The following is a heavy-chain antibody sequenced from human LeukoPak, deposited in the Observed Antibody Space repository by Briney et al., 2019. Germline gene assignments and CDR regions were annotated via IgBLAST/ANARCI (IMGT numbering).Heavy chain of an antibody. Sequence: ASVKVSCKASGHTFTGYYMHWVRQAPGQGLEWMGWINPNSGGTNYAQKFQGRVTMTRDTSISTAYMELGRLRSDGTAVYYCARDRQQPSNDAFDIWGQGTMVTVSS. CDR1: GHTFTGYY. CDR2: INPNSGGT. CDR3: ARDRQQPSNDAFDI. D-gene: IGHD6-13*01. J-gene: IGHJ3*02. V-gene: IGHV1-2*02.